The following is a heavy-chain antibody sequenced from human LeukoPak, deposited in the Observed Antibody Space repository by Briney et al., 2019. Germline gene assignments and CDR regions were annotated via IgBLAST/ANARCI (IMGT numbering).Heavy chain of an antibody. D-gene: IGHD3-22*01. Sequence: GGSLRLSCAASGFTFSNYAMNWVRQAPGKGLEWVSGISANGDTTYYVDSVRGRFTISRDNSKNSVFLQMDSLRDADTAVYYCVKDFWPARDGGGYYSPFEYWGEGTLVTVSS. CDR1: GFTFSNYA. J-gene: IGHJ4*02. V-gene: IGHV3-23*01. CDR3: VKDFWPARDGGGYYSPFEY. CDR2: ISANGDTT.